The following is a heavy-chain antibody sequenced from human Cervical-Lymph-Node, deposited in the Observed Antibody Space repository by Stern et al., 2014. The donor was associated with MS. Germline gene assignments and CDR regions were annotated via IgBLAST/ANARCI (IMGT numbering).Heavy chain of an antibody. CDR2: MNPYRGST. CDR3: TTGPAYGMDV. CDR1: GYTFTIYD. V-gene: IGHV1-8*01. J-gene: IGHJ6*02. Sequence: DQLVESGAEVKKPGASVKVSCKASGYTFTIYDINWVRQTTGQGLEWMGWMNPYRGSTGYAQKFQGRVTMTRDTNLNTAYMELSSLRSEDTAVYYCTTGPAYGMDVWGHGTTVTVSS.